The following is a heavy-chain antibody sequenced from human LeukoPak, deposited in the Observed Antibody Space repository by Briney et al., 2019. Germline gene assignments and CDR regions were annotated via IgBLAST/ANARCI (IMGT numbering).Heavy chain of an antibody. D-gene: IGHD3-22*01. CDR2: ISSNGGST. V-gene: IGHV3-64*01. J-gene: IGHJ4*02. Sequence: GGSLRLSCAASGFTFSSYAMHWVRQAPGKGLEYVSAISSNGGSTYYANSVKGRFTISRDNAKNSLYLQMNSLRAEDTAVYYCARDVYYYDSSGYYDYWGQGTLVTVSS. CDR1: GFTFSSYA. CDR3: ARDVYYYDSSGYYDY.